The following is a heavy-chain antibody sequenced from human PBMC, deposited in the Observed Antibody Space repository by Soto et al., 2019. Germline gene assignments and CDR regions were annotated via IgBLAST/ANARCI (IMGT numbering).Heavy chain of an antibody. V-gene: IGHV1-3*01. Sequence: QVQLVQSGAEVKKPGASVKVSCKASGYTFTSYAMHWVRQAPGQRLEWMGWINAGNGNTKYSQKFQGRVTITRDTSASTAYMELSSLRSEDTAVYYCARVKPLNWYFDLRGRGTLVTVSS. CDR2: INAGNGNT. J-gene: IGHJ2*01. CDR3: ARVKPLNWYFDL. CDR1: GYTFTSYA.